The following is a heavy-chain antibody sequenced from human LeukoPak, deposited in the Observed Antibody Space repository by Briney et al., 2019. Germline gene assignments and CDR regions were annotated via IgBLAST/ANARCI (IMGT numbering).Heavy chain of an antibody. J-gene: IGHJ4*02. CDR1: GFTVSSNY. CDR3: ARGDGAYIY. Sequence: GGSLRLSCVASGFTVSSNYMTWVRQAPGKGLEWVSVLYYGGTTYYADSVKGRFTISRDNTKNTVFLQMNSLRADDTAVYYCARGDGAYIYWGPGTLVTVSS. CDR2: LYYGGTT. D-gene: IGHD4-17*01. V-gene: IGHV3-53*01.